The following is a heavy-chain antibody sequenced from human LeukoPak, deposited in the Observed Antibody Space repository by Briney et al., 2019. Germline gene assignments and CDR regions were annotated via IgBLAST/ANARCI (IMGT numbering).Heavy chain of an antibody. CDR2: IKPDGSEK. Sequence: GGSLRLSCAAAGFTFSSYWMSWVRQSPGKGLEWVANIKPDGSEKYFMDSVKGRFTISRDNAKNELYLEMNSLSAEDTAEYFCARERMYSGSGSTYPYYDYWGQGTLVTVSS. J-gene: IGHJ4*02. V-gene: IGHV3-7*01. CDR3: ARERMYSGSGSTYPYYDY. D-gene: IGHD3-10*01. CDR1: GFTFSSYW.